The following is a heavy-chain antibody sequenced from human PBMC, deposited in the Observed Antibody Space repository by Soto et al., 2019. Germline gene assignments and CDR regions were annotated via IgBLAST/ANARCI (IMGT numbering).Heavy chain of an antibody. V-gene: IGHV1-69*01. CDR1: GGTFSSYA. CDR3: AREEMVRGVVHNYYYYGMDV. J-gene: IGHJ6*02. D-gene: IGHD3-10*01. CDR2: IIPIFGTA. Sequence: QVQLVQSGAEVKKPGSSVKVSCKASGGTFSSYAISWVRQAPGQGLEWMGGIIPIFGTANYAQKFQGRVTITADESTSTAYMELSSLRSEDTAVYYSAREEMVRGVVHNYYYYGMDVWGQGTTVTVSS.